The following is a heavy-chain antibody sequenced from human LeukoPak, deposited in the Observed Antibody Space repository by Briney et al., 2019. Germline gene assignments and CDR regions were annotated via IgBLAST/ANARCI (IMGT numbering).Heavy chain of an antibody. CDR3: ARVSYSSSWPIIDY. CDR1: GFTFSSYS. J-gene: IGHJ4*02. D-gene: IGHD6-13*01. Sequence: GGSLRLSCAASGFTFSSYSMNWVRQAPGKGLEWVSSISSSSSYIYYADSVEGRFTISRDNAKNSLYLQMNSLRAEDTAVYYCARVSYSSSWPIIDYWGQGTLVTVSS. V-gene: IGHV3-21*01. CDR2: ISSSSSYI.